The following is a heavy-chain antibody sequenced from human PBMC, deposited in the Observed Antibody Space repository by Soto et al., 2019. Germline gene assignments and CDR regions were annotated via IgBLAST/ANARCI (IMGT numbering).Heavy chain of an antibody. CDR1: GGTFSSYT. V-gene: IGHV1-69*02. Sequence: GASVKVSCKASGGTFSSYTISWVRQAPGQGLEWMGRIIPILGIANYAQKYQGRVTITADKSTSTAYMELSSLRSEDTAVYYCAAGLQEAFYYYYYMDVWGKGTTVTVSS. J-gene: IGHJ6*03. D-gene: IGHD2-15*01. CDR3: AAGLQEAFYYYYYMDV. CDR2: IIPILGIA.